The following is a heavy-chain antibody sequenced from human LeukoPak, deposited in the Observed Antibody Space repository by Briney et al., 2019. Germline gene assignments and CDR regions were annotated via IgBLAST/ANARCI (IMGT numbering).Heavy chain of an antibody. D-gene: IGHD3-9*01. Sequence: GGSLRLSCAASGFTFSSYWMSWVRQAPGKGLEWVANIKQDGSEKYYVDSVKGRFTISRDNAKNSLYLQMNSLRAEDTAVYYCARGGYGILTGYSYWGQGTLVTVSS. CDR3: ARGGYGILTGYSY. CDR1: GFTFSSYW. CDR2: IKQDGSEK. J-gene: IGHJ4*02. V-gene: IGHV3-7*03.